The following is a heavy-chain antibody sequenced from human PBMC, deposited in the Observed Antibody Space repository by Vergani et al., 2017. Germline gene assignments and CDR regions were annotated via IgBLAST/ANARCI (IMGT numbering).Heavy chain of an antibody. J-gene: IGHJ4*02. V-gene: IGHV3-23*01. CDR1: GFTFSSYA. CDR2: ISGSDGST. Sequence: EVQLLESGGGLVQPGGSLRLSCAASGFTFSSYAMSWVRQAPGKGLEWVSTISGSDGSTYYADSVKGRFTISRDNSKNTLFLQMNSLRAEDTAGYYCAKDRYNSAYYYFDYWGQGTLATVSS. CDR3: AKDRYNSAYYYFDY. D-gene: IGHD6-19*01.